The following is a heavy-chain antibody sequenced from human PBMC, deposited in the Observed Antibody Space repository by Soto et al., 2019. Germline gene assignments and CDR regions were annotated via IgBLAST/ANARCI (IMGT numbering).Heavy chain of an antibody. D-gene: IGHD6-19*01. CDR3: ARDRRGSGWYDYFDY. J-gene: IGHJ4*01. CDR2: IWYDGSNE. V-gene: IGHV3-33*01. Sequence: QVQLVESGGGVVQPGRSLRLSCAASGFTFSSYGMHWVRQAPGKGLEWVAVIWYDGSNENYADSVKGRFTISRDNSKNTLYLQMNSLRAEDTALYYCARDRRGSGWYDYFDYWGHGTLVTVYS. CDR1: GFTFSSYG.